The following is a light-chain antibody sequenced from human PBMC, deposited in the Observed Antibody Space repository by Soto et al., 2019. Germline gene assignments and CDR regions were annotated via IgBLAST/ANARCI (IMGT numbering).Light chain of an antibody. Sequence: QAVVTQEPSLTVSPGGTVTLTCASSTGAVTSSYYPNWFQQKPGQAPRALIYSTGNKHSWTPARFSGSLLGGKAALTLSGVQPEDEAEYYCLLYVGGVVIFGGGTKLTVL. CDR3: LLYVGGVVI. CDR1: TGAVTSSYY. CDR2: STG. J-gene: IGLJ2*01. V-gene: IGLV7-43*01.